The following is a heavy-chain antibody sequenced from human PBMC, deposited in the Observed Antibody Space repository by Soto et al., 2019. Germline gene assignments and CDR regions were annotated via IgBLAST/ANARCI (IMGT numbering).Heavy chain of an antibody. CDR2: ISAYNGNT. Sequence: ASVKVSCKASGYTFASYGISWVRQAPGQGLEWMGWISAYNGNTNYAQKLQGRVTMTTDTSTSTAYMELRSLRSDDTAVYYCARRSFGATIGHYYYYGMDVWGQGTTVTVS. CDR1: GYTFASYG. V-gene: IGHV1-18*01. J-gene: IGHJ6*02. CDR3: ARRSFGATIGHYYYYGMDV. D-gene: IGHD3-10*01.